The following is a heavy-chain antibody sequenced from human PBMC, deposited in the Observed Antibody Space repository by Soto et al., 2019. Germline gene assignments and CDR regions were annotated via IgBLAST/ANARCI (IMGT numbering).Heavy chain of an antibody. V-gene: IGHV1-24*01. J-gene: IGHJ6*02. D-gene: IGHD3-3*02. CDR2: FDPEDGET. CDR3: ATSFLEWLLSYPYGMDV. CDR1: GYTLTELS. Sequence: GASVKVSCKVSGYTLTELSMHWVRQAPGKGLEWMGGFDPEDGETIYAQKFQGRVTMTEDTPTDTAYMELSSLRSEDTAVYYCATSFLEWLLSYPYGMDVWGQGTTVTVSS.